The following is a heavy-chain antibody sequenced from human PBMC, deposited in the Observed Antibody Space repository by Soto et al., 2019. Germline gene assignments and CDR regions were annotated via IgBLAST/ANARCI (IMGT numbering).Heavy chain of an antibody. D-gene: IGHD2-8*01. CDR2: IIPIFGTA. V-gene: IGHV1-69*13. CDR3: ARDSCNGVCYRRYYYYYYGMDV. Sequence: SVKVSCKASGYTFTSYGISWVRQAPGQGLEWMGGIIPIFGTANYAQKFQGRVTITADESTSTAYMELSSLRSEDTAVYYCARDSCNGVCYRRYYYYYYGMDVWGQGTTVTVSS. J-gene: IGHJ6*02. CDR1: GYTFTSYG.